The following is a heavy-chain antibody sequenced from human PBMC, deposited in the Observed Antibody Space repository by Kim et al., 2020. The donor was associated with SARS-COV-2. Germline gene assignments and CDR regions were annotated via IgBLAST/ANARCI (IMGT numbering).Heavy chain of an antibody. V-gene: IGHV3-30*02. D-gene: IGHD6-13*01. Sequence: ADSVKGRLTVCRDNSKNTLYLQMSSLRAEDTAVYYCAKNLYRSTWYASIDYWGQGTLVTVSS. CDR3: AKNLYRSTWYASIDY. J-gene: IGHJ4*02.